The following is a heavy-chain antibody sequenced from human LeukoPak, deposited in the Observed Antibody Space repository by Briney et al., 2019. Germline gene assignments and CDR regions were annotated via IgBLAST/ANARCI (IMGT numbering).Heavy chain of an antibody. CDR1: GYSISSGYY. CDR2: IYHSGST. CDR3: ARIWNYRIFDY. J-gene: IGHJ4*02. V-gene: IGHV4-38-2*01. D-gene: IGHD1-7*01. Sequence: ASETLSLTCAVSGYSISSGYYWGWIRPPPGKGLEWIGRIYHSGSTYYNPSLKSRVTISVDTSKNQFSLKLSSVTAADTAVYYCARIWNYRIFDYWGQGTLVTVSS.